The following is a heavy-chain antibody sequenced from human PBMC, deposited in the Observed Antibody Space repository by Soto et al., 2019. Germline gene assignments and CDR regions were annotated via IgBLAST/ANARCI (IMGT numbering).Heavy chain of an antibody. CDR2: INAGNGNT. J-gene: IGHJ5*02. V-gene: IGHV1-3*01. D-gene: IGHD6-13*01. CDR3: ARSSGWYVWFDP. CDR1: GYTFTSYA. Sequence: ASLKGSCKASGYTFTSYAMHWVRQAPGQRLEWMGGINAGNGNTKYSQKFQGRVTITRDTSASTAYMELSSLRSEDTAAYYCARSSGWYVWFDPWGQGTLVTVSS.